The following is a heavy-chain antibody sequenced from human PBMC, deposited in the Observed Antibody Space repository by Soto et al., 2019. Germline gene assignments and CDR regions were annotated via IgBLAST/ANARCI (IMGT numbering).Heavy chain of an antibody. D-gene: IGHD2-15*01. CDR1: GFTFTSSA. J-gene: IGHJ6*02. CDR3: AAEGCGSCYTNQYYYYGMDV. CDR2: IVVGSGNT. V-gene: IGHV1-58*01. Sequence: SVKVSCKASGFTFTSSAVRWVRQARGQRLEWIGWIVVGSGNTNYAQKFQERVTITRDMSTSTAYMELSSLRSEDTAVYYCAAEGCGSCYTNQYYYYGMDVWGQGTTVTVSS.